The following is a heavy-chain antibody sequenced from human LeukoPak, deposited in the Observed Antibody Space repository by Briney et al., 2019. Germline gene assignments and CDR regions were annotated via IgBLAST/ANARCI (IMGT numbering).Heavy chain of an antibody. CDR2: ISYDGSNK. CDR1: GLTFSSYA. D-gene: IGHD6-19*01. V-gene: IGHV3-30*04. J-gene: IGHJ4*02. Sequence: PGRSLRLSCAASGLTFSSYAMHWVRQAPGKGLEWVAVISYDGSNKYYADSVKGRFTISRDNSKNTLYLQMNSLRAKDTAVYYCARDRHSSGWIGYWGQGTLVTVTS. CDR3: ARDRHSSGWIGY.